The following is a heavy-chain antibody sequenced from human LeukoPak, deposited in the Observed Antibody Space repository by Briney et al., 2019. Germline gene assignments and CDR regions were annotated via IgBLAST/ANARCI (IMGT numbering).Heavy chain of an antibody. Sequence: GGSLRLSCATSGLTFRTTWMHWVRQAPGKGLMWVSRMNGEGTTIDYADSVKGRFTVSRDYAKNTLFLQMNNLRTEDTALYFCATARNFRFEYWGQGSLVTVSA. CDR1: GLTFRTTW. D-gene: IGHD1-7*01. J-gene: IGHJ4*02. V-gene: IGHV3-74*01. CDR3: ATARNFRFEY. CDR2: MNGEGTTI.